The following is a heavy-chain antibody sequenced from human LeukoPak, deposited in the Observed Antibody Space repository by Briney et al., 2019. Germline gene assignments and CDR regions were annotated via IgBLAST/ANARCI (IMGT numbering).Heavy chain of an antibody. CDR1: GGSFSGYY. CDR3: AKVITGTVDY. CDR2: ISGSGGNT. V-gene: IGHV3-23*01. D-gene: IGHD1-7*01. Sequence: PSETLSLTCAVYGGSFSGYYWSWIRQPPGKGLEWVSAISGSGGNTYYADSVKGRFTISRDNSKNTLYLQMNSLRAEDTAVYYCAKVITGTVDYWGQGTLVTVSS. J-gene: IGHJ4*02.